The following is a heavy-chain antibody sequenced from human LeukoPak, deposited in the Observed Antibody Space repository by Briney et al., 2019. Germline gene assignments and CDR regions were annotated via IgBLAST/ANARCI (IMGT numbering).Heavy chain of an antibody. CDR1: GYTFTGYY. Sequence: GASVKVSCKASGYTFTGYYMHWVRQAPGQGLEWMGWINPNSGGTNYAQKFQGRVTMTRDTSISTAYMELSRLRSDDRDMYYCARGMAEGGGGYYYGMDVWGQGTTVTVSS. J-gene: IGHJ6*02. D-gene: IGHD5-24*01. V-gene: IGHV1-2*02. CDR2: INPNSGGT. CDR3: ARGMAEGGGGYYYGMDV.